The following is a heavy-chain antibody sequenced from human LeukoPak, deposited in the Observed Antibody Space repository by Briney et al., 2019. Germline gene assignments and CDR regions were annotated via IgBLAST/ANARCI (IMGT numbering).Heavy chain of an antibody. CDR3: ATNGDSRSIYYYYYYMDV. CDR2: IIPIFGTA. Sequence: SVKVSCKASGGTFSSYAISWVRQAPGQGLEWMGGIIPIFGTANYAQKFQGRVTITADKSTSTAYMELSSLRSDDTAVYYCATNGDSRSIYYYYYYMDVSGKGTTVTVSS. D-gene: IGHD2-21*01. V-gene: IGHV1-69*06. J-gene: IGHJ6*03. CDR1: GGTFSSYA.